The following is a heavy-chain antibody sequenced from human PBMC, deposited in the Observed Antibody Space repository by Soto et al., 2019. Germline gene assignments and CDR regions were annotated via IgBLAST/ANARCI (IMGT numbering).Heavy chain of an antibody. Sequence: SETLSLTCSVSGGAISSYYWSWIRQPPGKGLEWIGYIYYTGTTDYNPSLKSRVTMSVDTSKNQFSLKLRSVTAADTAVYYCARGGSWYAFDYWGQGTQVTVSS. CDR2: IYYTGTT. J-gene: IGHJ4*02. CDR1: GGAISSYY. CDR3: ARGGSWYAFDY. D-gene: IGHD6-13*01. V-gene: IGHV4-59*01.